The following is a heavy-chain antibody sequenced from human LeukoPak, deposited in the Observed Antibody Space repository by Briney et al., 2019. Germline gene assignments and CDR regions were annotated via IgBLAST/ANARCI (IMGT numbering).Heavy chain of an antibody. CDR2: INHSGST. V-gene: IGHV4-34*01. J-gene: IGHJ4*02. CDR3: ARSSLRYFDWLLHFDY. CDR1: GGSFSGYY. D-gene: IGHD3-9*01. Sequence: SETLSLTCAVYGGSFSGYYWSWIRQPPGKGLEWIGEINHSGSTNYNPSLKSRVTISVDTSKNQFFLKLSSVTAADTAVYYCARSSLRYFDWLLHFDYWGQGTLVTVSS.